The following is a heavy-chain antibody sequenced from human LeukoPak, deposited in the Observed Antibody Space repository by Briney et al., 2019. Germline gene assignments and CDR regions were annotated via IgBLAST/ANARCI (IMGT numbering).Heavy chain of an antibody. D-gene: IGHD6-13*01. CDR3: ARHRRSSWPGP. Sequence: SETLSLTCTVSGGSISSGGYYWSWIRQPPGKGLEWIGYIYHSGSTYYNPSLKSRVTISVDRSKNQFSLKLSSVTVADTAVYYCARHRRSSWPGPWGQGTLDTVYS. J-gene: IGHJ5*02. CDR1: GGSISSGGYY. CDR2: IYHSGST. V-gene: IGHV4-30-2*01.